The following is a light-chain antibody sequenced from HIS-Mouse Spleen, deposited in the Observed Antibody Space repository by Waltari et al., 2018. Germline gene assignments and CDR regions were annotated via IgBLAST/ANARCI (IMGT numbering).Light chain of an antibody. V-gene: IGLV2-11*01. J-gene: IGLJ1*01. Sequence: QSALTQPRSVSGSPGQSVTISCTGTSSDVGGYNYVSWYQHPPGKAPTLRMYYVSKRPSGVPDRFSGSKSGNTASLTISGLQAEDEADYYCCSYAGSYTGVFGTGTKVTVL. CDR1: SSDVGGYNY. CDR2: YVS. CDR3: CSYAGSYTGV.